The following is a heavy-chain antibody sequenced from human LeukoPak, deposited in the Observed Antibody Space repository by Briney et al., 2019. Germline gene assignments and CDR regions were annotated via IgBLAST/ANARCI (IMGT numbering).Heavy chain of an antibody. CDR3: ARNCNY. D-gene: IGHD1-1*01. CDR1: GDFITSRY. V-gene: IGHV4-4*07. CDR2: ISTSGNT. Sequence: SETLSLTCTVSGDFITSRYWSWVRQSPGKGLEWIGPISTSGNTNYNPSPKSRVTMSVDTSKNHFSLKLTSVTAADTAVYYCARNCNYCSQGTLVTASS. J-gene: IGHJ4*02.